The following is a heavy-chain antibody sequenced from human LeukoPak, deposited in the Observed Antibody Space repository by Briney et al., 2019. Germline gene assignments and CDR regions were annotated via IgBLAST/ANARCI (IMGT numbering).Heavy chain of an antibody. CDR3: PRGAYSVWYY. CDR1: GFTFSSYS. J-gene: IGHJ4*02. CDR2: ISSSSSYI. D-gene: IGHD6-19*01. V-gene: IGHV3-21*01. Sequence: GGSLRLSCAASGFTFSSYSMNWVRQAPGKGLEWVSSISSSSSYIYYADSVKGRFTISRDNAKNSLYLQMNSLRAEDRAVDCCPRGAYSVWYYWGKGTLVTVSS.